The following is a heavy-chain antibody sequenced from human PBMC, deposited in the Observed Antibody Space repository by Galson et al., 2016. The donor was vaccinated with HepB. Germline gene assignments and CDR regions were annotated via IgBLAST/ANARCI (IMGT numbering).Heavy chain of an antibody. D-gene: IGHD3-10*01. Sequence: SLRLSCAASGFSFSNYAMHWVRQAPGKGLEYVSAISSNGDSTYRADSVKGRFTISRDNSNNTLYLQMSSLRAEDTAVYYCVKDPSVRGLTVTLSRSLPRWGQGTLVTVSS. CDR2: ISSNGDST. CDR1: GFSFSNYA. CDR3: VKDPSVRGLTVTLSRSLPR. V-gene: IGHV3-64D*06. J-gene: IGHJ4*02.